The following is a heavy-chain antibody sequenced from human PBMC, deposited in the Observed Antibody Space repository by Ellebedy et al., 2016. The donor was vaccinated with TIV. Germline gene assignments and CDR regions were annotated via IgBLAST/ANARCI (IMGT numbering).Heavy chain of an antibody. CDR2: ISYDGSYK. J-gene: IGHJ4*02. CDR1: GFTFRSYG. CDR3: ARVWGRWRHLDY. V-gene: IGHV3-30*03. Sequence: PGGSLRLSCAASGFTFRSYGMHWVRQAPGRGLEWLAVISYDGSYKSYGDSVKGRFTISRDNSKNTLYLQMNSLRVEDTAVYYCARVWGRWRHLDYWGQGTLVTVSS. D-gene: IGHD3-16*01.